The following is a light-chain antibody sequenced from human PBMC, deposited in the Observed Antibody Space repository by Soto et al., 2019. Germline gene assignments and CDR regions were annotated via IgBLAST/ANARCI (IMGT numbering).Light chain of an antibody. V-gene: IGLV2-11*01. J-gene: IGLJ1*01. CDR3: CSYAETYVYV. CDR2: DVT. Sequence: QSALTQPRSVSGSLGQSVTISCTGTSADIGVADFVSWYQQHPGKAPKLMVYDVTVRPSGVPDRFSGSKSGNTASLTISGLQAEDEADYFCCSYAETYVYVFGTGTKVTV. CDR1: SADIGVADF.